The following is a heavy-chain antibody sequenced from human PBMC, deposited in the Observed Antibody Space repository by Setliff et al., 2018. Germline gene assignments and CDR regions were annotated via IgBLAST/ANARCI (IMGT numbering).Heavy chain of an antibody. Sequence: PGASLRLSCAASGFTFSSFWMHWVRQAPGKGLVWVSRIKSDGSSTTYADSVKGRFTISRDNAKNTLYLQMNGLRAEDTAVYYCARDNRGPEYWGQGTLVTVSS. V-gene: IGHV3-74*01. CDR2: IKSDGSST. J-gene: IGHJ4*02. CDR3: ARDNRGPEY. CDR1: GFTFSSFW.